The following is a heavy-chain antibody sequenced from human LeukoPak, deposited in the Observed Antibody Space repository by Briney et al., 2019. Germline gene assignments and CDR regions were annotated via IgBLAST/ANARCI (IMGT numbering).Heavy chain of an antibody. CDR2: MNPNSGNT. J-gene: IGHJ5*02. V-gene: IGHV1-8*02. CDR1: GYTFTGYY. D-gene: IGHD3-22*01. CDR3: ARAYRIVVVFGEKSWFDP. Sequence: ASVKVSCKASGYTFTGYYMHWVRQAPGQGLEWMGWMNPNSGNTGYAQKFQGRVTMTRNTSIGTAYMELSSLRSEDTAVYYCARAYRIVVVFGEKSWFDPWGQGTLVTVSS.